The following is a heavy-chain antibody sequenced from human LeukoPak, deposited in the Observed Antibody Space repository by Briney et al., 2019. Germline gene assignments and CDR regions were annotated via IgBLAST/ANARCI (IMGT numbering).Heavy chain of an antibody. Sequence: GGSLRLSCAASGFTVSSIFMSWVRQAPGKGLEWVGRIKSKPDGGTTDYAAPVKGRFTISRDDSKDSLDLQMNSLKTEDTAVYYCTSYRYSGSAVFDYWGQGILVTVSS. V-gene: IGHV3-15*01. CDR3: TSYRYSGSAVFDY. CDR2: IKSKPDGGTT. D-gene: IGHD1-26*01. J-gene: IGHJ4*02. CDR1: GFTVSSIF.